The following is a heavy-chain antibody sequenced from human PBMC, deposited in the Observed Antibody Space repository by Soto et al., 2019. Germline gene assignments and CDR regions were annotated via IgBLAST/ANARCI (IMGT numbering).Heavy chain of an antibody. CDR2: IIPVFGTE. D-gene: IGHD2-8*01. V-gene: IGHV1-69*13. J-gene: IGHJ6*02. CDR3: ARPPRAGFQYGMDV. Sequence: SVKAACKSPGGTSSSYAISLVRQAPGQGPEWMGGIIPVFGTENYAQKFQDRATITADESRRTAYMDLSSLTSEDTAVYYCARPPRAGFQYGMDVWGQGTTVTVSS. CDR1: GGTSSSYA.